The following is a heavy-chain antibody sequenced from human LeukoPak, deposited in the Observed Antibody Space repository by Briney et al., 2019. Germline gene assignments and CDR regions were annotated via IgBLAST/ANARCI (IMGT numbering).Heavy chain of an antibody. CDR1: GYTLTSED. CDR3: ATPGVHYDPSGYYPFQH. CDR2: MNPNSGNT. J-gene: IGHJ1*01. D-gene: IGHD3-22*01. Sequence: ASVRVSCEASGYTLTSEDINWVRQATGQGLEGMGWMNPNSGNTGYAQKFQGRVTMTRNTAIRTAYMELTSLTSEDTAVYYCATPGVHYDPSGYYPFQHWGQGTLVIVSS. V-gene: IGHV1-8*01.